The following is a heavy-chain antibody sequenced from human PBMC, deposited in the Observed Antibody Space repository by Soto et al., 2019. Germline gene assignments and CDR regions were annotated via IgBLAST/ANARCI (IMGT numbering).Heavy chain of an antibody. J-gene: IGHJ6*02. V-gene: IGHV4-61*01. CDR3: ARDLFGDYDYYYGMDV. CDR2: IYYSGST. CDR1: GGSVSSGSYY. D-gene: IGHD3-10*02. Sequence: SETLSLTXTVSGGSVSSGSYYWSWIRQPPGKGLEWIGYIYYSGSTNYNPSLKSRVTISVDTSKNQFSLKLSSVTAADTAVYYRARDLFGDYDYYYGMDVWGQGTTVTVSS.